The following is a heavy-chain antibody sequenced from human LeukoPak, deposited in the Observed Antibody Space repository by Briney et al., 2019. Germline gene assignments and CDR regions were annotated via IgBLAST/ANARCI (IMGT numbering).Heavy chain of an antibody. D-gene: IGHD1-1*01. CDR1: GYTFTGYY. V-gene: IGHV1-2*02. J-gene: IGHJ6*02. CDR2: INPNSGGT. CDR3: ARDDRLVQLERRIDYYYGMDV. Sequence: APVKVSCKASGYTFTGYYMHWVRQAPGQGLEWMGWINPNSGGTNYAQKFQGRVTMTRDTSISTAYMELSRLRSDDTAVYYCARDDRLVQLERRIDYYYGMDVWGQGTTVTVSS.